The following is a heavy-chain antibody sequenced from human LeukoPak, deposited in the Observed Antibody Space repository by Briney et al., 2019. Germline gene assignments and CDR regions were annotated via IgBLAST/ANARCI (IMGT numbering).Heavy chain of an antibody. J-gene: IGHJ5*02. Sequence: PSETLSLTCTVSGGSISSYYWSWIQQPPGKGLEWVGDIYYSGSTNYNRSLKRGVTIAVDTSKNQFSLKLSPVTAADTAVYYCARHYYDSSGYYNNWFDPWGQGTLVTVSS. CDR3: ARHYYDSSGYYNNWFDP. V-gene: IGHV4-59*08. CDR1: GGSISSYY. D-gene: IGHD3-22*01. CDR2: IYYSGST.